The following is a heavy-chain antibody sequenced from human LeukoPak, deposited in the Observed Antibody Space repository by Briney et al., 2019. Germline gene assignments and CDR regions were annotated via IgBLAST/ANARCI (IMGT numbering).Heavy chain of an antibody. D-gene: IGHD3-10*01. Sequence: PSETLSLTCTVSGGSISSSSYYWGWIRQPPGKGLEWIGSIYYSGSTYYNPSLKSRVTISVDTSKNQFSLKLSSVTAADTAVYYCARFHYGSGSYPPIDYWGQGTLVTVSS. CDR3: ARFHYGSGSYPPIDY. CDR1: GGSISSSSYY. CDR2: IYYSGST. V-gene: IGHV4-39*07. J-gene: IGHJ4*02.